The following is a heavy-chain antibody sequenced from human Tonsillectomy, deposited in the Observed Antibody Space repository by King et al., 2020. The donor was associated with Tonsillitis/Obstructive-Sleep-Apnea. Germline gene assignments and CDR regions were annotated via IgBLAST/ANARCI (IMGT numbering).Heavy chain of an antibody. J-gene: IGHJ4*02. CDR2: ISYDGSNK. Sequence: VQLVESGGGVVQPGRFLRLSCAASGFTFSSYAMHWVRQAPGKGLEWVAVISYDGSNKYYADSVKGRFTISRDNSKNTLYLQMNSLRAEDTAVYYCARDSTVTQFDYWGQGTLVTVSS. CDR1: GFTFSSYA. V-gene: IGHV3-30*04. D-gene: IGHD4-17*01. CDR3: ARDSTVTQFDY.